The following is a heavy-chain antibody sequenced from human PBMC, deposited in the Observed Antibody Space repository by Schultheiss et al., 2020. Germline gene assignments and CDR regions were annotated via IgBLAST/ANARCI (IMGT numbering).Heavy chain of an antibody. CDR3: AASDGGGYCSGGSCPVRYWYFDL. CDR1: GYTFTGYY. J-gene: IGHJ2*01. Sequence: VSVKVSCKASGYTFTGYYMHWVRQAPGQGLEWMGWISAYNGNTNYAQKLQGRVTMTTDTSTSTAYMELRSLRSDDTAVYYCAASDGGGYCSGGSCPVRYWYFDLWGRGTLVTVSS. D-gene: IGHD2-15*01. CDR2: ISAYNGNT. V-gene: IGHV1-18*04.